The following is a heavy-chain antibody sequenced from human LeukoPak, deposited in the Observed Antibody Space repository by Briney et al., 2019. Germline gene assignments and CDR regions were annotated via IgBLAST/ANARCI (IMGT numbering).Heavy chain of an antibody. Sequence: SETLSLTCTVSGGSISSGDYYWSWIRQPPGKGLEWIGYISYIGSTNYNPSLKSRVTISIDTSRNQFSLRLSSVTAADTAVYYCARDLVTVTKGFDIWGQGTMVSVSS. CDR1: GGSISSGDYY. D-gene: IGHD4-17*01. CDR2: ISYIGST. V-gene: IGHV4-61*08. CDR3: ARDLVTVTKGFDI. J-gene: IGHJ3*02.